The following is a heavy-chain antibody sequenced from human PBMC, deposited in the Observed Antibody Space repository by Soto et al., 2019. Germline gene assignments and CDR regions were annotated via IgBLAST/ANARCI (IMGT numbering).Heavy chain of an antibody. CDR1: GGTFSSYA. J-gene: IGHJ4*02. V-gene: IGHV1-69*13. D-gene: IGHD3-22*01. CDR3: ASSYYDSSGYYSYYFVY. CDR2: IIPIFGTA. Sequence: SVKVSCRASGGTFSSYAISWVRQAPGQGLEWMGGIIPIFGTANYTQKFQGRVTITADESTSTAYMELSSLRSEDTAVYYCASSYYDSSGYYSYYFVYWGQGTLVTVSS.